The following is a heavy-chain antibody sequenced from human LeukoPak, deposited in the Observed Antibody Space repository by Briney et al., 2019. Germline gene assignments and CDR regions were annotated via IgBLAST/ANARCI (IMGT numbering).Heavy chain of an antibody. J-gene: IGHJ4*02. D-gene: IGHD2-2*01. Sequence: ASVKVSCKASGYTFTSYDINWVRQATGQGLEWMGWMNPNSGNTGYAQKFQGRVTMTRNTSISTAYMELSSLRSEDTAIYYCAKDSVVVPGLVNYFDSWGQGTLVTVSS. CDR1: GYTFTSYD. V-gene: IGHV1-8*01. CDR3: AKDSVVVPGLVNYFDS. CDR2: MNPNSGNT.